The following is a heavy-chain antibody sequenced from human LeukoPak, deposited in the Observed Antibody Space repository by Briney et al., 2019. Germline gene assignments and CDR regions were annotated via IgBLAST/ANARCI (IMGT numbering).Heavy chain of an antibody. J-gene: IGHJ4*02. Sequence: PGGSLRLSCAASGFTFSSYAMSWVRQAPGKGLEWVSSISGSAGSTYYADSVKGRFTISRDNSKNKLYLQMNSLRADDTAVYYCARSIAVADLYYFDYWGQGTLVTVSS. V-gene: IGHV3-23*01. CDR2: ISGSAGST. CDR3: ARSIAVADLYYFDY. D-gene: IGHD6-19*01. CDR1: GFTFSSYA.